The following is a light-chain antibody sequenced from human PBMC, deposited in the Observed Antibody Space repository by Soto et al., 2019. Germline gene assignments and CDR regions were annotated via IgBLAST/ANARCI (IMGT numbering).Light chain of an antibody. CDR2: GAS. J-gene: IGKJ4*01. CDR1: QTISSTF. Sequence: EIVLTQSPGTLSLSPGERATLLCSASQTISSTFLAWYQQKPGQAPRLLIYGASSRATGIPDRFSGSGSGTDFTLTISRLEPEDFAVYYCHQFGSSPTFCGGTEGEIK. V-gene: IGKV3-20*01. CDR3: HQFGSSPT.